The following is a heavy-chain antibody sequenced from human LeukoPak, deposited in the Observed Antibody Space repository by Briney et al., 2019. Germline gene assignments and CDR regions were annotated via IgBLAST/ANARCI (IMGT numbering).Heavy chain of an antibody. CDR1: GGTFSSYA. J-gene: IGHJ4*02. D-gene: IGHD4-23*01. Sequence: GASVKVSCKASGGTFSSYAISWVRQAPGQGLEWMGGIIPIFGTANYAQKFQGRVTITADESTSTAYMELSSLRSEDTAVYYCARGWLAESMVVTPYNYWGQGTLVTVPS. V-gene: IGHV1-69*13. CDR2: IIPIFGTA. CDR3: ARGWLAESMVVTPYNY.